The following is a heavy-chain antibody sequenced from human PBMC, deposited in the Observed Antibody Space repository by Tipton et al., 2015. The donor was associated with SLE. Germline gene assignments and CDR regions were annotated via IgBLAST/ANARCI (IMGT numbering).Heavy chain of an antibody. Sequence: TLSLTCAVSGGSFNGYFWTWIRQPPGKGLEWIAEIIRSGVTNYNPSLRSRVTISVDMSKSQVSLKLTSVTAADAAVYYCARVAPAEVFDYWGQGTLVTVSS. CDR3: ARVAPAEVFDY. CDR1: GGSFNGYF. J-gene: IGHJ4*02. CDR2: IIRSGVT. D-gene: IGHD2-2*01. V-gene: IGHV4-34*12.